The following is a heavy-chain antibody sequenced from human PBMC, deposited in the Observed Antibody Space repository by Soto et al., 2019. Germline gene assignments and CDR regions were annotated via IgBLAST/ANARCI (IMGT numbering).Heavy chain of an antibody. D-gene: IGHD2-15*01. J-gene: IGHJ6*02. V-gene: IGHV1-69*13. Sequence: AASVKVSCKASGGTFSSYAISWVRQAPGQGLEWMGGIIPIFGTANYAQKFQGRVTITADESTSTAYMELSSLRSEDTAVYYCARALLDSYGMDVWGQGTTVTVSS. CDR1: GGTFSSYA. CDR2: IIPIFGTA. CDR3: ARALLDSYGMDV.